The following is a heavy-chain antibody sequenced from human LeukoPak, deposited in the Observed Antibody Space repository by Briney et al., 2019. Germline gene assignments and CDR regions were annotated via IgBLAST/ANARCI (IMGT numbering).Heavy chain of an antibody. V-gene: IGHV3-23*01. CDR2: ISGSGGST. J-gene: IGHJ3*02. D-gene: IGHD4-23*01. CDR1: GFTFRSYA. CDR3: AKDRTTVVTPNAFDI. Sequence: PGGSLRLSCAASGFTFRSYAMRWVRQAPGKGLEWVSAISGSGGSTYYADSVKGRFTISRDNSKNTLYLQMNSLRAEDTAVYYCAKDRTTVVTPNAFDIWGQGTMVTVSS.